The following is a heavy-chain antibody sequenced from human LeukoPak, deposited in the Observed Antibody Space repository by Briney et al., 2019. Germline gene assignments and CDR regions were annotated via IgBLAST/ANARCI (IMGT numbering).Heavy chain of an antibody. D-gene: IGHD3-10*01. CDR1: GGSISIGIYD. CDR3: ARDRYYYGSGTFAWFDP. V-gene: IGHV4-61*02. CDR2: ISTSGST. Sequence: SQALSLTCTVSGGSISIGIYDWSWIRQPAGKGLEWIGRISTSGSTKYNPSLKSRVTISVDTSKNQISLKLSSVAAADTAVYYCARDRYYYGSGTFAWFDPWGQGTLVTVSS. J-gene: IGHJ5*02.